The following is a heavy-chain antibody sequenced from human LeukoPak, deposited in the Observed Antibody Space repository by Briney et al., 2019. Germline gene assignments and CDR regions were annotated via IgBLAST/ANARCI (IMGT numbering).Heavy chain of an antibody. Sequence: GASVKVSCKASGGTFGSYAISWVRQAPGQGLEWMGGIIPIFGTANDAQKFQGRVTITADESTSTAYMELSSLRSEDTAVYYCARERGDILTGFHAFDIWGQGTMVTVSS. J-gene: IGHJ3*02. V-gene: IGHV1-69*13. D-gene: IGHD3-9*01. CDR2: IIPIFGTA. CDR3: ARERGDILTGFHAFDI. CDR1: GGTFGSYA.